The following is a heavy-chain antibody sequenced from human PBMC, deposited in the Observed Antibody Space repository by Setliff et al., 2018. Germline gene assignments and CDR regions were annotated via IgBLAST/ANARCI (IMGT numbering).Heavy chain of an antibody. D-gene: IGHD2-15*01. CDR3: ARVRDCSGGICHRGFHHYMDV. V-gene: IGHV1-69*13. J-gene: IGHJ6*03. CDR1: GGTFSSYA. CDR2: IIPMFGTT. Sequence: SVKVSCKASGGTFSSYAIDWVRQAPGQGLEWMGGIIPMFGTTNYAQGFRGRVTITADESTTTAYLELSSLRSGDTAVYYCARVRDCSGGICHRGFHHYMDVWGKGTTVTVSS.